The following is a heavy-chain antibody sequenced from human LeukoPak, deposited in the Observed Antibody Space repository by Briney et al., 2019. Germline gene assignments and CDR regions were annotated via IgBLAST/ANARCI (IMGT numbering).Heavy chain of an antibody. D-gene: IGHD6-19*01. Sequence: PSETLSLTCTVSGGSIRSYYWSWIRQPAGRGLEWIGRIYSSGSSNYNPSLKSRVIMSVDTSKNQFSLNLSSLTAADTAFYYCARESYSSGWYKDYWGQGIMVTVSS. CDR1: GGSIRSYY. V-gene: IGHV4-4*07. CDR3: ARESYSSGWYKDY. CDR2: IYSSGSS. J-gene: IGHJ4*02.